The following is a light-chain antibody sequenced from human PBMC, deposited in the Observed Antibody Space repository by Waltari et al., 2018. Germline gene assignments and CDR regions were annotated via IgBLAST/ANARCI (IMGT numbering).Light chain of an antibody. CDR3: CSYAGVDTFYV. CDR2: EVN. J-gene: IGLJ1*01. Sequence: QSALTQPASVSGSPGQSITIPCTGTSSDVGRYDLVSWYQQHPGKAPKLIIYEVNVRPSGVSNRFSGSKSGNTASLTISGLQAEDEADYYCCSYAGVDTFYVFGTGTKVTVL. V-gene: IGLV2-23*02. CDR1: SSDVGRYDL.